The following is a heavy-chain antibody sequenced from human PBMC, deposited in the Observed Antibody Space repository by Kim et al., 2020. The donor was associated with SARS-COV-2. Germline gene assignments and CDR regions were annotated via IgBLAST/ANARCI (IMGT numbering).Heavy chain of an antibody. J-gene: IGHJ6*02. Sequence: SVKVSCKASGGTFSSYAISWVRQAPGQGLEWMGGIIPIFGTANYAQKFQGRDTITADESTITAYMALSSLRSEDTAVSYCARGWEPIVGSLAPYYYYGMDVWGQGTTVTVSS. CDR2: IIPIFGTA. D-gene: IGHD1-26*01. CDR3: ARGWEPIVGSLAPYYYYGMDV. V-gene: IGHV1-69*13. CDR1: GGTFSSYA.